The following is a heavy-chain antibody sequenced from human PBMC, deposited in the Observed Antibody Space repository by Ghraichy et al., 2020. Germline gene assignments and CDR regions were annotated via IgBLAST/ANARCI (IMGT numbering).Heavy chain of an antibody. J-gene: IGHJ4*02. CDR3: ARRARTYFDY. CDR2: IYYRGNT. CDR1: GGSISSNSYY. Sequence: SQTLSLTCPVSGGSISSNSYYWDWIRQPPGKGLEWIGSIYYRGNTYYNPSLKSRVIISVDTSKTQFSLNLTSVTATDAAVYYCARRARTYFDYWGPGTLVTVSS. V-gene: IGHV4-39*01.